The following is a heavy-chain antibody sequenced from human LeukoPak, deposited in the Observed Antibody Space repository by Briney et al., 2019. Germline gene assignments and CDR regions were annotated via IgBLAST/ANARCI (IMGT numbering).Heavy chain of an antibody. CDR3: ASEVAGTGTEYFQH. CDR1: SGSISTSNYY. D-gene: IGHD6-19*01. CDR2: IFYSGST. J-gene: IGHJ1*01. Sequence: SETLSLTCTVSSGSISTSNYYWRWVRQPPGKALEWIGNIFYSGSTYYSPSLKSRVTMSVDTSKNQFSLKLSSVTAADTAVYYCASEVAGTGTEYFQHWGQGTLVTVSS. V-gene: IGHV4-39*07.